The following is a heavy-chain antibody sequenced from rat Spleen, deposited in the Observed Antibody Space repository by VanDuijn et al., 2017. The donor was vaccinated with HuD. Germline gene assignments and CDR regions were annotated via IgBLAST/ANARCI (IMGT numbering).Heavy chain of an antibody. Sequence: EVQLVESGGGLVQPGRSLKLSCAASGFTFSNYYMAWVRQAPTKGLEWVASISTGGGNTSYRDSVKGRFTISRDNAKSTLYLQMDSLRSEDTATYYCTTARNVPSYWYFDFWGPGTMVTVSS. J-gene: IGHJ1*01. CDR2: ISTGGGNT. D-gene: IGHD1-12*01. CDR3: TTARNVPSYWYFDF. V-gene: IGHV5-27*01. CDR1: GFTFSNYY.